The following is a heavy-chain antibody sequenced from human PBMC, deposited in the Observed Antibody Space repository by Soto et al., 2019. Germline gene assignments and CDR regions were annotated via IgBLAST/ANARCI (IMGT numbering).Heavy chain of an antibody. D-gene: IGHD6-13*01. CDR1: GGSFSGYY. CDR2: INHSGST. V-gene: IGHV4-34*01. CDR3: AREGGYSSSWYPPQYYYYYGMDV. Sequence: PSETVSLTCAVYGGSFSGYYWSWIRQPPGKGLEWIGEINHSGSTNYNPSLKSRVTISVDTSKNQFSLKLSSVTAADTAVYYCAREGGYSSSWYPPQYYYYYGMDVWGQGTTVTVSS. J-gene: IGHJ6*02.